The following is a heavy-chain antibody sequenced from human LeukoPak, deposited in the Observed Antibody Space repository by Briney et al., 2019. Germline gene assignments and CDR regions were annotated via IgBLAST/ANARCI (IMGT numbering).Heavy chain of an antibody. D-gene: IGHD3-22*01. J-gene: IGHJ5*02. CDR2: IYTSGST. Sequence: SETLSLTCTVSGGSISSSSYYWSWIRQPAGKGLEWIGRIYTSGSTNYNPSLKSRVTMSVDTSKNQFSLKLSSVTAADTAVYYCARDSDYYDYWFDPWGQGTLVTVSS. CDR3: ARDSDYYDYWFDP. CDR1: GGSISSSSYY. V-gene: IGHV4-61*02.